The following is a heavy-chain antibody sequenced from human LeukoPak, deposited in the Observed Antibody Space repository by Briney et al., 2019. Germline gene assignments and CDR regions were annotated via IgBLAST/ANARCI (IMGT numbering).Heavy chain of an antibody. D-gene: IGHD2-2*01. Sequence: SETLSLTCTVSGGSISSYYWSWIRQPPGKGLEWIGYIYYSGSTNYNPSLKSRVTISVDTSKNQFSLKLSSATAADTAVYYCARAHEDCSSTSCPFDYWGQGTLVTVSS. CDR3: ARAHEDCSSTSCPFDY. CDR2: IYYSGST. J-gene: IGHJ4*02. V-gene: IGHV4-59*01. CDR1: GGSISSYY.